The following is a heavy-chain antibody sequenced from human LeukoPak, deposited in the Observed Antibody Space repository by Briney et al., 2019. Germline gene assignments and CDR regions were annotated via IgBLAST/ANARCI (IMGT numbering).Heavy chain of an antibody. CDR2: INHSGST. CDR3: ASVEAVAGMV. Sequence: SETLSLTCAVYGGSFSGYYWSWIRHPPGKGLEWIGEINHSGSTNYNPSLKSRVTISVDKSKNQFSLKLSSVTAADTAVYYCASVEAVAGMVWGQGTLVTVSS. D-gene: IGHD6-19*01. V-gene: IGHV4-34*01. CDR1: GGSFSGYY. J-gene: IGHJ4*02.